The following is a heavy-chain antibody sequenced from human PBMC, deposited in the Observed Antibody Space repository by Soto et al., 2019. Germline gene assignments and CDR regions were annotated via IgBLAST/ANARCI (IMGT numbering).Heavy chain of an antibody. CDR1: GGSISSGDYY. D-gene: IGHD1-1*01. CDR3: ARWPQLEPRFDY. J-gene: IGHJ4*02. Sequence: QVQLQESGPGLVKPSQTLSLTCTVSGGSISSGDYYWSWNRQHPGKGLEWIGDIYYSGSTYYHPFIKGRVTITVVKSKNQFSLRLSSVTAADTAVYYCARWPQLEPRFDYWGQGTLVTVSS. CDR2: IYYSGST. V-gene: IGHV4-31*03.